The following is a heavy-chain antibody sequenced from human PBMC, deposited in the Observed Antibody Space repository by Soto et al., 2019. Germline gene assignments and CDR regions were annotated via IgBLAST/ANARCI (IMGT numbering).Heavy chain of an antibody. CDR1: GGTFSSYA. CDR3: AREIKGYCSSTSCYYYGMDV. CDR2: IIPIFGTA. D-gene: IGHD2-2*01. V-gene: IGHV1-69*01. Sequence: QVPLVQSGAEVKKPGSSVKVSCKASGGTFSSYAISWVRQAPGQGLEWMGGIIPIFGTANYAQKFQGRVTITADESTSTAYMELSSLRSEDTAVYYCAREIKGYCSSTSCYYYGMDVWGQGTTVTVSS. J-gene: IGHJ6*02.